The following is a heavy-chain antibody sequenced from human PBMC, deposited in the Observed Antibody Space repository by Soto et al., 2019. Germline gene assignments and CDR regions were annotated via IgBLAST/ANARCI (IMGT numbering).Heavy chain of an antibody. Sequence: GGSLRLSCAASGFTFSSYWMSWVRQAPGKGLEWVANIKQDGSEKYYVDSVKGRFTISRDNAKNSLYLQMNSLRAEDTAVYYCARDPGPIQLWSPDVTKYWYFDLWGRGTLVTVSS. CDR3: ARDPGPIQLWSPDVTKYWYFDL. J-gene: IGHJ2*01. CDR1: GFTFSSYW. D-gene: IGHD5-18*01. V-gene: IGHV3-7*05. CDR2: IKQDGSEK.